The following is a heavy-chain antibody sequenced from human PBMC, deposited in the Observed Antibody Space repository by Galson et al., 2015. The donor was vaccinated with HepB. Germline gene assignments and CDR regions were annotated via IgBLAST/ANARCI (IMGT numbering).Heavy chain of an antibody. Sequence: SLRLSCAASGFTFSDYYMSWIRQAPGKGLEWVSYISSSGSTIYYADSVKGRFTISRDSAKNSLYLQMNSLRAEDTALYYCAKDPYLYSALAGTMAGFDYWGRGTLGTVSS. J-gene: IGHJ4*02. CDR1: GFTFSDYY. V-gene: IGHV3-11*04. D-gene: IGHD6-19*01. CDR3: AKDPYLYSALAGTMAGFDY. CDR2: ISSSGSTI.